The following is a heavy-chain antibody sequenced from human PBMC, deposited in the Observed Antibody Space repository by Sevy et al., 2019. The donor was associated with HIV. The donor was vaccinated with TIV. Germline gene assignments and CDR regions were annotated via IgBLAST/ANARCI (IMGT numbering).Heavy chain of an antibody. Sequence: GGSLRLSCAASGFTFDDYAMHWVRQAPGKGLEWVSGISWNSGSIDYAESVKGRFTISIDNAKNSLYLQMNILKVEDTALYYCAKGNMMLTFGGIVVNYFDDWGQGTLVTVSS. J-gene: IGHJ4*02. CDR2: ISWNSGSI. V-gene: IGHV3-9*01. D-gene: IGHD3-16*02. CDR3: AKGNMMLTFGGIVVNYFDD. CDR1: GFTFDDYA.